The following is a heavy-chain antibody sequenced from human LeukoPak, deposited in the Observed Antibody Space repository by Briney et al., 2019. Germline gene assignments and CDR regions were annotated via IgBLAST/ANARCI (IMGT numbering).Heavy chain of an antibody. Sequence: GASVKVSCKASGYTFTSYYLHWVRQAPGQGLEWMGIINPSGGNTNYAQKFQDRVTMTRDTSTSTVYMQLSSLRSEDTAVYYCARGIWFGDLLCLDYWGQGTLVTVSS. J-gene: IGHJ4*02. CDR3: ARGIWFGDLLCLDY. V-gene: IGHV1-46*01. CDR1: GYTFTSYY. CDR2: INPSGGNT. D-gene: IGHD3-10*01.